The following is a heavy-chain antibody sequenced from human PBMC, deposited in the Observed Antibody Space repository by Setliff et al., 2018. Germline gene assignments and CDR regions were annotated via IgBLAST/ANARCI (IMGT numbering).Heavy chain of an antibody. Sequence: PSETLSLTCTVSGASLSSGTYYWGWIRQPPGKGLEWIGRIYYRGDTYYNASLKGRLTISVDTAQNQFSLRLTSVTAADTAVYYCARTGTYRYFDYWGQGALVTVSS. CDR2: IYYRGDT. CDR3: ARTGTYRYFDY. J-gene: IGHJ4*02. D-gene: IGHD1-1*01. V-gene: IGHV4-39*01. CDR1: GASLSSGTYY.